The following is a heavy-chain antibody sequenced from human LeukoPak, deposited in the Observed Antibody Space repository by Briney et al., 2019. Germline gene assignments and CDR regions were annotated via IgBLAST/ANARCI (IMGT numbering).Heavy chain of an antibody. V-gene: IGHV4-59*01. CDR3: ARYVWGSYPTFEDY. J-gene: IGHJ4*02. CDR2: ISYSGST. D-gene: IGHD3-16*02. Sequence: PSETLSLTCAVYGGSFSGYYWSWIRQPPGKGLEWTGYISYSGSTNYNPSLKSRVTISVDTSKNQFSLKLCSVTAADTAVYYCARYVWGSYPTFEDYWGQGTLVTVSS. CDR1: GGSFSGYY.